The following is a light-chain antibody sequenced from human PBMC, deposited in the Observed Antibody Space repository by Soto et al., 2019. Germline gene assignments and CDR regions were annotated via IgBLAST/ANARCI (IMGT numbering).Light chain of an antibody. CDR2: DAS. CDR1: QSIGTN. V-gene: IGKV3-15*01. J-gene: IGKJ4*01. Sequence: EIVMTQSPATVSVSPGERATLSCRASQSIGTNVAWYQQKPGQALRLLIYDASTRATGISTRFSGSGSGTEFTLTISSLQSEDFAIYYCQQYNNWPPLTFGGGTKVEI. CDR3: QQYNNWPPLT.